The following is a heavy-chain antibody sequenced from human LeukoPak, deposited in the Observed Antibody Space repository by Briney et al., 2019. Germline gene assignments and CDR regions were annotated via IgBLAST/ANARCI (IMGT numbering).Heavy chain of an antibody. CDR1: GYTFTSYV. D-gene: IGHD2-2*01. V-gene: IGHV1-18*01. CDR3: ARVPRYCSSTSCHPQDFDY. CDR2: ISAYNGNT. J-gene: IGHJ4*02. Sequence: ASVKDSCKASGYTFTSYVISWVRQAPGQGLEWMGWISAYNGNTNYAQKLQGRVTMTTDTSTSKAYMELRSLRSDDTAVYYCARVPRYCSSTSCHPQDFDYWGQGTLVTVSS.